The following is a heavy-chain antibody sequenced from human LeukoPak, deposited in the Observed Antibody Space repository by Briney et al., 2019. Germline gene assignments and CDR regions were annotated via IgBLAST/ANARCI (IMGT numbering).Heavy chain of an antibody. CDR2: INHSGST. CDR1: GGSFSGYY. V-gene: IGHV4-34*01. D-gene: IGHD3-10*01. CDR3: ARGWNRMVRGVIGY. J-gene: IGHJ4*02. Sequence: SSETLSLTCAVYGGSFSGYYWSWIRQPPGKGLEWIGEINHSGSTNYNPSLKSRVTISVDTSKNQFSLKLSSVTAADTAVYYCARGWNRMVRGVIGYWGQGTLVTVSS.